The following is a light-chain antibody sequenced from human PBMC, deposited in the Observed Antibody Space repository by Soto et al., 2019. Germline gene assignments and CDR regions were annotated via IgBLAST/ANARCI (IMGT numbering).Light chain of an antibody. V-gene: IGLV2-14*01. Sequence: QSALTQPASVSGSPGQSITISCTGTSSDVGGYNYVSWYQQHPGKAPKLMSYDVSNRPSGVSNRFSGSKSGNTASLTISGLQAEHEADYYCSSYTSSSTLVFGTGTKLTVL. J-gene: IGLJ1*01. CDR2: DVS. CDR3: SSYTSSSTLV. CDR1: SSDVGGYNY.